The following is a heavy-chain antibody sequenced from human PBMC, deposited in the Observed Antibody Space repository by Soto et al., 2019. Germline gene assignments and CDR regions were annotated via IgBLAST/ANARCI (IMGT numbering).Heavy chain of an antibody. V-gene: IGHV3-33*01. J-gene: IGHJ6*02. CDR2: IWYDGSNK. Sequence: VAVIWYDGSNKYYADSVKGRFTISRDNSKNTLYLQMNSLRAEDTAVYYCARSMAVAGTDYYYYGMDVWGQGTTVTVSS. D-gene: IGHD6-19*01. CDR3: ARSMAVAGTDYYYYGMDV.